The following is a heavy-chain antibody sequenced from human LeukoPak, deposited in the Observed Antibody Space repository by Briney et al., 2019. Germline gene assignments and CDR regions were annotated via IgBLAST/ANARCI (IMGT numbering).Heavy chain of an antibody. CDR1: GYTFNGYA. J-gene: IGHJ4*02. CDR3: ARALIHPTFQSPNYD. D-gene: IGHD2/OR15-2a*01. Sequence: PVASVKVSCKASGYTFNGYAITWVRQAPGQGLEWVGWVSAYSGNTNYAQKVQGRVTMTTDTSTSTAYMELRNLRSDDTAIYYCARALIHPTFQSPNYDWGQGTLVIVSS. CDR2: VSAYSGNT. V-gene: IGHV1-18*01.